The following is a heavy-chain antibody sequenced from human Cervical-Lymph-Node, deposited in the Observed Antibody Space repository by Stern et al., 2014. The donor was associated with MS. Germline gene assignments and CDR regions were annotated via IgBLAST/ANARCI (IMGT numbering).Heavy chain of an antibody. CDR1: GGSISSYY. J-gene: IGHJ4*02. V-gene: IGHV4-59*08. CDR2: VHYSGTT. CDR3: AGSGTYYPDY. Sequence: QVQLVESGPGLVKPSETLSLTCSVSGGSISSYYWNWIRQPPGKGLEWIANVHYSGTTNYNPSLKSRVTIFLDTSLNQISLKLPSVTAADTAVYYCAGSGTYYPDYWGQGILVTVSS. D-gene: IGHD3-3*01.